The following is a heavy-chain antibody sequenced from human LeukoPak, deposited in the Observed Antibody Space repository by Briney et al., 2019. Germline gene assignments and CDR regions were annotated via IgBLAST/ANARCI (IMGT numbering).Heavy chain of an antibody. CDR3: ARILDSGYDWGVDY. D-gene: IGHD5-12*01. Sequence: ASVKVSCKTSGYTFISYGISWMRQAPGQGLEWMGWISSHNGDTKSTQKLQGRVTMTADTSTNTVYMELSSLRSEDTAVYYCARILDSGYDWGVDYWGQGTLVTVSS. CDR2: ISSHNGDT. CDR1: GYTFISYG. V-gene: IGHV1-18*01. J-gene: IGHJ4*02.